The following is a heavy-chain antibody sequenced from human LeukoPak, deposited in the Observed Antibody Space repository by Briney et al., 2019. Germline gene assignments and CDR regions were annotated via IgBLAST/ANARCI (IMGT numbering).Heavy chain of an antibody. D-gene: IGHD3-22*01. V-gene: IGHV3-48*04. Sequence: GGSLRLSCAASGFTFSSYGMTWVRQAPGKGLEWVSYISGSSSTIYYADSVKGRFTISRDNAKNSLYLQMNSLRAEDTAVYYCARDHRYDSSGDFDYWGQGTLVTVSS. CDR3: ARDHRYDSSGDFDY. CDR2: ISGSSSTI. CDR1: GFTFSSYG. J-gene: IGHJ4*02.